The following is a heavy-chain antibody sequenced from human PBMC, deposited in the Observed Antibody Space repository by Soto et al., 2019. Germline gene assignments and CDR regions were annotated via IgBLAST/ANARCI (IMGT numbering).Heavy chain of an antibody. D-gene: IGHD1-26*01. J-gene: IGHJ6*02. CDR2: INPSGGST. CDR1: GYTFTSYY. CDR3: ARTWGKDYYGMDV. Sequence: ASVKVACKASGYTFTSYYMHWVRQAPGQGLEWMGIINPSGGSTSYAQKFQGRVTMTRDTSTSTVYMELSSLRTEDTAVYYCARTWGKDYYGMDVWGQGSTVSVSS. V-gene: IGHV1-46*01.